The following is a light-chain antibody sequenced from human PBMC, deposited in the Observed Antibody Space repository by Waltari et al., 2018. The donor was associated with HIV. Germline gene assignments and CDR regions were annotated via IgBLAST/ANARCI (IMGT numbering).Light chain of an antibody. J-gene: IGKJ5*01. CDR1: QGITDY. V-gene: IGKV1-16*01. CDR2: AAS. CDR3: QQYKTYPIT. Sequence: DIQMTQSPCTLAAPGGDSGPITCRASQGITDYLAWVPHRPGKAPKSRIYAASSSHSGVPWRFSGSGSGPEFTLTITNLVPEDFATYYCQQYKTYPITFGQGTRLEIK.